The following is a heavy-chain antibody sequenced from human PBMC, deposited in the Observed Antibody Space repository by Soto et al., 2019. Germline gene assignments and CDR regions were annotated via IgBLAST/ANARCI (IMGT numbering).Heavy chain of an antibody. CDR2: IRYDGSNI. D-gene: IGHD2-2*01. CDR1: GFTFSGYG. V-gene: IGHV3-33*01. J-gene: IGHJ4*02. CDR3: ARDGVGATAFWGYHDY. Sequence: QVQLVESGGGVVQPGRSLRLSCVASGFTFSGYGMHWVRQAPGKGLEWVAIIRYDGSNIHYADSVRGRFAISRDNSKNTLFLQMDSLGAEDTAVYYCARDGVGATAFWGYHDYWGQGALVTVSS.